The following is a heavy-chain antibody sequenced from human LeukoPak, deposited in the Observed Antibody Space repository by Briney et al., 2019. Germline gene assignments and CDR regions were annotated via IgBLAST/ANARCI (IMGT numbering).Heavy chain of an antibody. Sequence: GASLKISCKGSGSSFTSYWIGWVRPMPGKGLEWMGIIYPGDSDTRYSPSFQGQVTISADKSISTAYLQWSSLKASDTAMYYCARRLGYCSSTSCYTTFDYWGQGTLVTVSS. CDR1: GSSFTSYW. CDR2: IYPGDSDT. D-gene: IGHD2-2*02. V-gene: IGHV5-51*01. J-gene: IGHJ4*02. CDR3: ARRLGYCSSTSCYTTFDY.